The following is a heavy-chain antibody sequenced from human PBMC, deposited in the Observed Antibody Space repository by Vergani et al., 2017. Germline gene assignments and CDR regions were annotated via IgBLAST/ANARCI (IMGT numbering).Heavy chain of an antibody. Sequence: EVQLVESGGGLVKPGGSLRLSCAASGFTFSNAWMSWVRQAPGKGLEWVGRIKSKTDGGTTDYAAPVKGRFTISRDNSKNTVNLQMNRLRADDTAVYFCGKDHSESYTTYYSFWSGPEFDSRAQGTLVTVAA. CDR3: GKDHSESYTTYYSFWSGPEFDS. CDR2: IKSKTDGGTT. J-gene: IGHJ4*02. CDR1: GFTFSNAW. D-gene: IGHD3-3*01. V-gene: IGHV3-15*01.